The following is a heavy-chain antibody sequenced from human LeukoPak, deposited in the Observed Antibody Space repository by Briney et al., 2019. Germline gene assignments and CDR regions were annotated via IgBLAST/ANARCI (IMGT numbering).Heavy chain of an antibody. CDR2: ISYDGSNK. V-gene: IGHV3-30*04. D-gene: IGHD3-10*01. CDR1: GFTFSSYA. Sequence: PGGSLRPSCAASGFTFSSYAMHWVRQAPGKGLEWVVVISYDGSNKYYADSVKGRFTISRDNSKNTLYLQMNSLRAEDTAVYYCARDAYYYGSGSYAPPDVWGKGTTVTVSS. CDR3: ARDAYYYGSGSYAPPDV. J-gene: IGHJ6*04.